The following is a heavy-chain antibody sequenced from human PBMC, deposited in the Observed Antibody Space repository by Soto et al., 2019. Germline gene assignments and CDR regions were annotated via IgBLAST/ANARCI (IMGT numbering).Heavy chain of an antibody. CDR2: IVPLLGVT. D-gene: IGHD1-26*01. CDR1: GGTSTIYT. CDR3: ATEKYGAGRVGVYF. Sequence: QVPLVQSGAEVKKPGSSMKVSCEASGGTSTIYTITWVRQAPGQGLEWMGRIVPLLGVTNYARNFQGRVTINADTSTDTVYMELSSLRFEDTAVYYCATEKYGAGRVGVYFWGQGTQVTVSS. V-gene: IGHV1-69*08. J-gene: IGHJ4*02.